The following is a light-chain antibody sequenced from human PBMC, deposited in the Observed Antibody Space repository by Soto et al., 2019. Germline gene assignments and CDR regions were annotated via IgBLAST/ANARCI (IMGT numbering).Light chain of an antibody. CDR1: NSDVGSYNY. CDR2: DVS. CDR3: NSYTSSSTVI. Sequence: QSVLTQPASVSGSPGQSITIFCTGTNSDVGSYNYVSWYQQHPGKAPKLMIYDVSNRPSGVSNRFSGSKSGNTASLTISGLQAEDEADYYCNSYTSSSTVIFGGGTKLTVL. J-gene: IGLJ2*01. V-gene: IGLV2-14*03.